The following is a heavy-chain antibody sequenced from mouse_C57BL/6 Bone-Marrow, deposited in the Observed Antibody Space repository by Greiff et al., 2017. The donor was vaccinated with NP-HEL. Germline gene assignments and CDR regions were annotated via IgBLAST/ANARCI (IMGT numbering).Heavy chain of an antibody. D-gene: IGHD1-1*01. Sequence: VQLKESGAELVRPGASVKLSCTASGFNIKDDYMHWVKQRPEQGLEWIGWIDPENGDTEYASKFQGKATITADTSSNTAYLQLSSLTSEDTAVYYCTTYYGSSFSAMDYWGQGTSVTVSS. V-gene: IGHV14-4*01. CDR2: IDPENGDT. CDR3: TTYYGSSFSAMDY. J-gene: IGHJ4*01. CDR1: GFNIKDDY.